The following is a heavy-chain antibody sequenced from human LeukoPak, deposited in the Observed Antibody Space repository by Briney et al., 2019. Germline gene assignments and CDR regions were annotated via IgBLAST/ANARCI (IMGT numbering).Heavy chain of an antibody. Sequence: GGSLRLSCAASGFTFSSFWMSWVRQAPGKGLEWVAHIKEDGSMQSYMDSVKGRFTISRDNAKNSVYLQMNSLRAEDTAVYYCARTETYSGSYYLGWFGFDMWGQGTMVTVSS. CDR2: IKEDGSMQ. V-gene: IGHV3-7*04. J-gene: IGHJ3*02. CDR3: ARTETYSGSYYLGWFGFDM. D-gene: IGHD1-26*01. CDR1: GFTFSSFW.